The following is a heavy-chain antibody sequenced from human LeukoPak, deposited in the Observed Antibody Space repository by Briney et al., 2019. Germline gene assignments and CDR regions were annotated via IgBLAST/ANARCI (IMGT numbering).Heavy chain of an antibody. J-gene: IGHJ4*02. CDR3: ARKEGYCSGGSCFVDY. D-gene: IGHD2-15*01. Sequence: SETLSLTCTVSGGSINSNYWTWIRQPPGKGLEWIGHIYNNGGTNFNPSLKSRVTISLDTSKRQVSLKLSSVTAADTAVYYCARKEGYCSGGSCFVDYWGQGTLVTVSS. CDR1: GGSINSNY. V-gene: IGHV4-4*08. CDR2: IYNNGGT.